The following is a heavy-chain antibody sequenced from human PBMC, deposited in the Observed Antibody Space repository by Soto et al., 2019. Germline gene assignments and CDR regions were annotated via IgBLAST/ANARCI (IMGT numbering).Heavy chain of an antibody. D-gene: IGHD2-2*01. V-gene: IGHV3-23*01. J-gene: IGHJ6*02. Sequence: EVQLLESGGGLVQPGGSLRLSCAASGFTFSSYAMKWVRQAPGKGLEWVSLIGESGTPTYYADSVKGRFTTSRDNSGNTLFLEMYSLRAEETAVYYCARYIPGVRYYGMDVWGQGTTVTVSS. CDR1: GFTFSSYA. CDR3: ARYIPGVRYYGMDV. CDR2: IGESGTPT.